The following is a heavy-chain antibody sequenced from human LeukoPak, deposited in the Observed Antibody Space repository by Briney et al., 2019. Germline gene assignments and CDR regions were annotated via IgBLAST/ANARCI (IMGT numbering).Heavy chain of an antibody. CDR3: AREARSGYSDY. V-gene: IGHV3-33*08. CDR2: IWYDGSNK. J-gene: IGHJ4*02. D-gene: IGHD3-3*01. Sequence: GRSLRLSCAASGFTFSSYAMHWVRQAPGKGLEWVAVIWYDGSNKYYADSVKGRFTISRDNSKNTLYLQMNSLRAEDTAVYYCAREARSGYSDYWGQGTLVTVSS. CDR1: GFTFSSYA.